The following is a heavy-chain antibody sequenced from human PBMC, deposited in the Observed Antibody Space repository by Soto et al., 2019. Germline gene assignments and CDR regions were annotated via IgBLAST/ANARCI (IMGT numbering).Heavy chain of an antibody. CDR2: ISYDGTNK. D-gene: IGHD2-21*02. V-gene: IGHV3-30*18. CDR1: GFTFSTYG. CDR3: AKDLQSYGDYDYYCY. J-gene: IGHJ6*03. Sequence: QVQLVESGGGEVQPGRSLTISCTASGFTFSTYGMHWVRQTPGKGLEWVAVISYDGTNKFYSDSVKGRVTISRDNFKNTLTLQMNSLRADDTAVYSCAKDLQSYGDYDYYCY.